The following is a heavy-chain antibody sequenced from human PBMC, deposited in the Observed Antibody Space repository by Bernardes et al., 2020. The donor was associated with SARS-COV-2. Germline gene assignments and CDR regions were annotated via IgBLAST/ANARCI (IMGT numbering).Heavy chain of an antibody. J-gene: IGHJ4*02. CDR3: AKEVPANDY. D-gene: IGHD2-2*01. CDR2: ISNDGGST. Sequence: GVLRLSCAASGFTFSRYWMHWVRHTPGKGLEWVSGISNDGGSTYYADSVKGRFTISRDTSKSTLYLQMNSLRVEDTGIYYCAKEVPANDYWGQGTLVTVSS. CDR1: GFTFSRYW. V-gene: IGHV3-23*01.